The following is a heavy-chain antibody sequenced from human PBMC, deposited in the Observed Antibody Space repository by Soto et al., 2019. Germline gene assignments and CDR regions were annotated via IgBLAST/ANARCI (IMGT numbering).Heavy chain of an antibody. V-gene: IGHV4-59*01. Sequence: SETLSLTCTVSGGSISSYYWSWIRQPPGKGLEWIGYIYYSGSTNYNPSLKSRVTISVDTSKNQFSLKLSSVTAADTAVYYCAREAVSNWFDPWGQGTLVTVSS. CDR3: AREAVSNWFDP. D-gene: IGHD2-15*01. CDR1: GGSISSYY. J-gene: IGHJ5*02. CDR2: IYYSGST.